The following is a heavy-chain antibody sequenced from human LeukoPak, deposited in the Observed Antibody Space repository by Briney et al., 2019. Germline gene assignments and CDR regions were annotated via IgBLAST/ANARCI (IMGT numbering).Heavy chain of an antibody. CDR2: ISAYNGNT. J-gene: IGHJ4*02. CDR1: GHTVFNYG. D-gene: IGHD7-27*01. CDR3: ARDQTSNWGFFDY. V-gene: IGHV1-18*01. Sequence: ASVKVSCKASGHTVFNYGITWVRQAPGQGLEWMGWISAYNGNTNYAQKLQGRVTMTTDTSTSTAYMELRSLRSDDTAVYYCARDQTSNWGFFDYWGQGTLVTVSS.